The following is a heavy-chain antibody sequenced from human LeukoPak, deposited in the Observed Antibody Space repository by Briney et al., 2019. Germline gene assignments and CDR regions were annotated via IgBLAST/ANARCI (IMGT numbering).Heavy chain of an antibody. J-gene: IGHJ4*02. CDR3: ARGASMVRGALNDY. CDR2: IIPILGIA. CDR1: GGTFSSYA. D-gene: IGHD3-10*01. Sequence: SVKVSCKASGGTFSSYAISWVRQAPGQGLEWMGRIIPILGIANYAQKFQGRVTIIADKSTSTAYMELSSLRPEDTAVYYCARGASMVRGALNDYWGQGTLVTVSS. V-gene: IGHV1-69*04.